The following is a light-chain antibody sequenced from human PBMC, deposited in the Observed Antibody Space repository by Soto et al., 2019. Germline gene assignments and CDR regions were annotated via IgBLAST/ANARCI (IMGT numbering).Light chain of an antibody. V-gene: IGKV1-5*03. J-gene: IGKJ1*01. CDR2: KAS. CDR1: QTSSSW. Sequence: DIQMTQSPSTLSGSVGASVTITCRASQTSSSWVAWYPTKPGKAPKLLTYKASSLESGVPSRLSGSASGTEFTLTIRSLQPDDVATDDCQQYNSYFPTFGQGTKVDI. CDR3: QQYNSYFPT.